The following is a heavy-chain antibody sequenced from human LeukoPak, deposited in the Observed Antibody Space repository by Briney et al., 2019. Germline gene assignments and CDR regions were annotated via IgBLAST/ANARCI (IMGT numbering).Heavy chain of an antibody. CDR1: GGSISSSSYY. D-gene: IGHD3-9*01. CDR3: ARGPYFDWLTYGMDV. J-gene: IGHJ6*02. Sequence: SETLSLTCTVSGGSISSSSYYWGWIRQPPGKGLEWIGSIYYSGSTNYNPSLKSRVTISVDTSKNQFSLKLSSVTAADTAVYYCARGPYFDWLTYGMDVWGQGTTVTVSS. V-gene: IGHV4-39*07. CDR2: IYYSGST.